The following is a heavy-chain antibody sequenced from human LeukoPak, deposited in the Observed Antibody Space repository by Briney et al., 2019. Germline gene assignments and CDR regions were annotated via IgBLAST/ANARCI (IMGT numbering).Heavy chain of an antibody. CDR3: ARTERDYFDY. CDR2: IYYSGST. Sequence: PSETLSLTCTVSGGSISSYYWSWIRQPPGKGLEWIGYIYYSGSTNYNPSLKSRVTISVDTSKNQFSLKLSSVTAADTAVYYCARTERDYFDYWGQGTTVTVSS. D-gene: IGHD1-26*01. CDR1: GGSISSYY. J-gene: IGHJ4*03. V-gene: IGHV4-59*01.